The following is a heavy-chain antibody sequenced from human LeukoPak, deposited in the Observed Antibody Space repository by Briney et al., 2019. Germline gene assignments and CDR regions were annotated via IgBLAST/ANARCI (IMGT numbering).Heavy chain of an antibody. CDR3: ARDSIAAAGLNDAFDI. CDR1: GFPFSNHP. D-gene: IGHD6-13*01. J-gene: IGHJ3*02. CDR2: ISSSSSYI. V-gene: IGHV3-21*01. Sequence: GGSLRLSCTAAGFPFSNHPMNWVRQAPGKGLEWVSSISSSSSYIYYADSVKGRFTISRDNAKNSLYLQMNSLRAEDTAVYYCARDSIAAAGLNDAFDIWGQGTMVTVSS.